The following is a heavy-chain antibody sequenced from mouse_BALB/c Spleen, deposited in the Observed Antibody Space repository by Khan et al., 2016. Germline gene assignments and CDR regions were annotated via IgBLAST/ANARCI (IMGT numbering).Heavy chain of an antibody. V-gene: IGHV1-69*02. CDR2: IDPSDNYT. CDR1: GYTFTTYW. J-gene: IGHJ3*01. D-gene: IGHD2-3*01. CDR3: VSIYDGYAWFVY. Sequence: QVRLQQSGAELAKPGASVKLSCKASGYTFTTYWMHWVKQRPGQGLEWIGEIDPSDNYTNYNQKFKGKATLTVDKSSSTAYMQLSSLTSEDSAVYYCVSIYDGYAWFVYWGQGTLVTVSA.